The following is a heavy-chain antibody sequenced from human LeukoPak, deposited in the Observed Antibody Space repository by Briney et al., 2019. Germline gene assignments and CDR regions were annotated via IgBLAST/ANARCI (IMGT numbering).Heavy chain of an antibody. CDR1: GGSFSGYY. D-gene: IGHD5-12*01. J-gene: IGHJ6*02. CDR3: ARGYPWLRFLAVGPRYYYGMDV. Sequence: SETLSLTCAVYGGSFSGYYWSWIRQPPGKGLEWIGEINHSGSTNYNPSLKSRVTISVDTSKDQFSPKLSSVTAADTAVYYCARGYPWLRFLAVGPRYYYGMDVWGQGTTVTVSS. V-gene: IGHV4-34*01. CDR2: INHSGST.